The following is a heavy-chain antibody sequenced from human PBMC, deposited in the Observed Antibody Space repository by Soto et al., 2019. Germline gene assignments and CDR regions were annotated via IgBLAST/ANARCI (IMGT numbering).Heavy chain of an antibody. V-gene: IGHV1-69*01. J-gene: IGHJ4*02. Sequence: QVQLVQSGAEVKRPGSSVKVSCKASGGTFSRYAISWVRQAPGQGLEWMGGIIPMFGKANYAQKFQGRVTITADESTRTGYMELRSLISEDTAVYYCARDGNLSDSSAYYYLYWGQGTLVTVSS. D-gene: IGHD3-22*01. CDR1: GGTFSRYA. CDR2: IIPMFGKA. CDR3: ARDGNLSDSSAYYYLY.